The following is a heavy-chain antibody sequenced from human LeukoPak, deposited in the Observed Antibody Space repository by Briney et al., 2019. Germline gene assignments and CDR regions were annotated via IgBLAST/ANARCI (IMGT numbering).Heavy chain of an antibody. Sequence: GGSLRLSCAASGFTFSSYAMHWVRQAPGKGLEWVAVISYDGSNKYYADSVKGRFTISRDNSKNTLYLQMNSLRAEDTAVYYCASRVVVPAARWAFDIWGQGTMVTVSS. V-gene: IGHV3-30-3*01. CDR3: ASRVVVPAARWAFDI. CDR1: GFTFSSYA. J-gene: IGHJ3*02. D-gene: IGHD2-2*01. CDR2: ISYDGSNK.